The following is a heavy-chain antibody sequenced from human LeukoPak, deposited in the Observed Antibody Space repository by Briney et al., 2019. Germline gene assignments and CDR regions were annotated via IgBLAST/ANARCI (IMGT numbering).Heavy chain of an antibody. V-gene: IGHV4-59*11. CDR1: GGSISSHY. CDR3: ARADPFWSGSFDY. CDR2: IYYSGST. Sequence: SETLSLTCTVSGGSISSHYWSWIRQPPGKGLEWIGYIYYSGSTNYNPSLKSRVTISVDTSKNQFSLKLSSVTAADTAVYYCARADPFWSGSFDYWGHGTLVTF. J-gene: IGHJ4*01. D-gene: IGHD3-3*01.